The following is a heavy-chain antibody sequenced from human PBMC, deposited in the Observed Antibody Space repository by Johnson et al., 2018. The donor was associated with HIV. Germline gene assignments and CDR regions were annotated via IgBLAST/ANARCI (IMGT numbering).Heavy chain of an antibody. CDR1: GFTFSSYA. CDR3: ARKKSCSSTSCYWDDAFDI. D-gene: IGHD2-2*01. CDR2: IKQDGSEK. J-gene: IGHJ3*02. V-gene: IGHV3-7*01. Sequence: VQVVESGGGVVQPGTSLRLSCAASGFTFSSYAMHWVRQAPGKGLEWVTNIKQDGSEKYYVDSVKGRFTISRDNAKNSLYLQMNSLRAEDTAVYYCARKKSCSSTSCYWDDAFDIWGQGTMVTVSS.